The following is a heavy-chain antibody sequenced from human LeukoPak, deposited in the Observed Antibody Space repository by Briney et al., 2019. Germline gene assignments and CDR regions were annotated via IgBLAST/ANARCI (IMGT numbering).Heavy chain of an antibody. D-gene: IGHD2-15*01. CDR2: ISYVGSNK. CDR1: GFTFSSYG. Sequence: PGRSLRLSCAASGFTFSSYGMHWVRQAPGKGLEWVAVISYVGSNKYYADSVKGRFTISRDNSKNTLYLQMNSLRAEDTAVYYCAKGYCSGGSCYGLGYYYYYGMDVWGQGTTVTVSS. J-gene: IGHJ6*02. V-gene: IGHV3-30*18. CDR3: AKGYCSGGSCYGLGYYYYYGMDV.